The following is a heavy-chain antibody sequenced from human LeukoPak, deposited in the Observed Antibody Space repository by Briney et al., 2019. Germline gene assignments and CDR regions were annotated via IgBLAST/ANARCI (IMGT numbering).Heavy chain of an antibody. CDR2: IYHSGST. D-gene: IGHD3-10*01. CDR3: ARDVLSSLGSGSAASQYYYYGMDV. V-gene: IGHV4-61*01. J-gene: IGHJ6*02. Sequence: KPSETLSLTCTVSGGSVSSGSYYWSWIRQPPGKGLEWIGYIYHSGSTKYNPSLKSRVTISVDTSKNQFSLKLSSVTAADTAVYYCARDVLSSLGSGSAASQYYYYGMDVWGQGTTVTVSS. CDR1: GGSVSSGSYY.